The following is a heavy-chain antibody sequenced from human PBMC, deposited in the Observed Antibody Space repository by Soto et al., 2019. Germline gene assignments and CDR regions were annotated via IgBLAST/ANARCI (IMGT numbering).Heavy chain of an antibody. V-gene: IGHV2-5*01. J-gene: IGHJ3*02. CDR1: GFTLTTNGVG. CDR2: IYWNGDL. D-gene: IGHD6-6*01. Sequence: QITLKESGPTLVKPRETLTLTCTFSGFTLTTNGVGVGWIRQPPGKALEWRALIYWNGDLRYSPSLNNRLTITKDTSKNQVVLTMTDMDPVDTATYYCAHRRVAARPDAFGIWGQGAMVSVSS. CDR3: AHRRVAARPDAFGI.